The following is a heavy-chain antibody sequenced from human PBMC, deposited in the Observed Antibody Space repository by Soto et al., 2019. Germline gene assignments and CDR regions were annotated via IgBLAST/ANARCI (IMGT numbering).Heavy chain of an antibody. CDR2: IWYDGSNK. V-gene: IGHV3-33*01. D-gene: IGHD6-19*01. J-gene: IGHJ4*02. CDR3: ARDFHVAVAGQTTIGY. CDR1: GFTFSSYG. Sequence: GGSLRLSCAASGFTFSSYGMHWVRQAPGKGLEWVAVIWYDGSNKYYADSVKGRFTISRDNSKNTLYLQMNSLRAEDTAVYYCARDFHVAVAGQTTIGYWGQGTLVTVSS.